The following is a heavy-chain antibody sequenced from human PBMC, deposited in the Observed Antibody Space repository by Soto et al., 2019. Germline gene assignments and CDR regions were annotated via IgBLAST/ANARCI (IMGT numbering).Heavy chain of an antibody. CDR2: ISGSGGST. V-gene: IGHV3-23*01. CDR3: AKSARGWTTVTSLEY. D-gene: IGHD4-4*01. J-gene: IGHJ4*02. CDR1: GFTFSSYA. Sequence: EVQLLESGGGLVQPGGSLRLSCAASGFTFSSYAMSWVRQAPGKGLEWVSAISGSGGSTYYADSVKGRLTISGDNSKNTLYLQMNSLRAEDTAVYYCAKSARGWTTVTSLEYWGQGTLVTVSS.